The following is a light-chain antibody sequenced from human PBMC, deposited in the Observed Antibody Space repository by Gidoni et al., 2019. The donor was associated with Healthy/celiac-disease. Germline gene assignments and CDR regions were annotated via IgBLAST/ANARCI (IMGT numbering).Light chain of an antibody. Sequence: DIQMTQSPSTLSASVGDSVTITCRASQSISSWLASYQQKPGKAPKLLIYKASSLESGVPSRCSGSGAGTEFTLTISRLQPDDFATYYWQQYNSYSTFGGGTKVEIK. CDR2: KAS. V-gene: IGKV1-5*03. J-gene: IGKJ4*01. CDR1: QSISSW. CDR3: QQYNSYST.